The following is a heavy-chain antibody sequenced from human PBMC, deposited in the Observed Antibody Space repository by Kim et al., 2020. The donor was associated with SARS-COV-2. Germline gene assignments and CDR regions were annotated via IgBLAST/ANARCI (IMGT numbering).Heavy chain of an antibody. Sequence: SETLSLTCTVSGGSISSGGYYWSWIRQHPGKGLEWIGYIYYSGSTYYNPSLKSRVTISVDTSKNQFSLKLSSVTAADTAVYYCARDSSLVRGVSTPNGMDVWGQGTTVTVSS. J-gene: IGHJ6*02. CDR1: GGSISSGGYY. V-gene: IGHV4-31*03. CDR2: IYYSGST. CDR3: ARDSSLVRGVSTPNGMDV. D-gene: IGHD3-10*01.